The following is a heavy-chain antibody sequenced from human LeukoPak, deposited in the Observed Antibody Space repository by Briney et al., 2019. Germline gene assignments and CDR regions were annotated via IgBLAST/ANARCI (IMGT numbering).Heavy chain of an antibody. Sequence: PSETLSLTCTVSGGSISSYYWSWIRQPPGKGLEWIGEINHSGSTNYNPSLKSRVTISVDTSKNQFSLKLSSVTAADTAVYYCARIVRRGGSHRGNDYWGQGTLVTVSS. D-gene: IGHD2-15*01. CDR2: INHSGST. CDR3: ARIVRRGGSHRGNDY. J-gene: IGHJ4*02. V-gene: IGHV4-34*01. CDR1: GGSISSYY.